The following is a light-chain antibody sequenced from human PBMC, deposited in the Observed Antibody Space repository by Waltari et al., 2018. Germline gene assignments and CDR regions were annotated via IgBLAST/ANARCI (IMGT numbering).Light chain of an antibody. J-gene: IGLJ2*01. Sequence: QSALTQPRPVSGSPGQSVTIPCTGTSSHAGGYNYVSWYQQHPGKAPKLMIYDVNKRPSGVPDRFSGSKSGNTASLTISGLQAEDEADYYCCSYGGSSTLFGGGTKLTVL. CDR1: SSHAGGYNY. CDR2: DVN. V-gene: IGLV2-11*01. CDR3: CSYGGSSTL.